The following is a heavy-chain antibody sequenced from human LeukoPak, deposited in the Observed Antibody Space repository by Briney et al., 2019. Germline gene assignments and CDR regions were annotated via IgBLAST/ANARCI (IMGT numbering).Heavy chain of an antibody. Sequence: GGSLRLSCAASGFTVSSNEMSWVRQAPGKGLEWVSSISGGSTYYADSRKGRFTISRDNSKNTLHLQMNSLRAEDTAVYYCAKDRHSSSRRTEYFQHWGQGTLVTVSS. CDR3: AKDRHSSSRRTEYFQH. V-gene: IGHV3-38-3*01. D-gene: IGHD6-13*01. CDR1: GFTVSSNE. CDR2: ISGGST. J-gene: IGHJ1*01.